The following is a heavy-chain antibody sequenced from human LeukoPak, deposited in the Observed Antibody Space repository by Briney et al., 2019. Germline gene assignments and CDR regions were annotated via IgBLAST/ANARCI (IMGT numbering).Heavy chain of an antibody. Sequence: PGGSLRLSCAASGFTFSSYAMSWVRQAPVKGLEWVSSVSSSSSYIYYADSVKGRFTISRDNAKNSLYLQMNSLRAEDTAVYYCASLVLAYCGGDCLGAFDIWGQGTMVAVSS. V-gene: IGHV3-21*01. CDR1: GFTFSSYA. CDR3: ASLVLAYCGGDCLGAFDI. D-gene: IGHD2-21*02. CDR2: VSSSSSYI. J-gene: IGHJ3*02.